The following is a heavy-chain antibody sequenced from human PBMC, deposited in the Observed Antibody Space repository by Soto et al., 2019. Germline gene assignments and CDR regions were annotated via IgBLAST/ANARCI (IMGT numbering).Heavy chain of an antibody. Sequence: ASVKVCCKASGGTFSSYTSRWVRQAHGQGLEWMGGIIAIFGTANYAQKLQGRVTITTDTSTSTAYMELSSLRSDDTAVYYCARDLRSWSGYSEHYWGQGTLVTVSS. CDR2: IIAIFGTA. CDR1: GGTFSSYT. D-gene: IGHD3-3*01. V-gene: IGHV1-69*05. J-gene: IGHJ4*02. CDR3: ARDLRSWSGYSEHY.